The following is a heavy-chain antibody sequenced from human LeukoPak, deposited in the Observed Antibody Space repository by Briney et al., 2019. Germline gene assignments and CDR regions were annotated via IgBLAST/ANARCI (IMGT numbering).Heavy chain of an antibody. CDR2: IIPIFGTA. J-gene: IGHJ4*02. CDR1: GGTFSSYA. V-gene: IGHV1-69*13. Sequence: ASVKVSCKASGGTFSSYAISWVRQAPGQGLEWMGGIIPIFGTANYAQKFQGRVTITADESTSTAYMELSSLRSEDTAVYYCASNYGDYRTPFVYWGQGTLVTVSS. D-gene: IGHD4-17*01. CDR3: ASNYGDYRTPFVY.